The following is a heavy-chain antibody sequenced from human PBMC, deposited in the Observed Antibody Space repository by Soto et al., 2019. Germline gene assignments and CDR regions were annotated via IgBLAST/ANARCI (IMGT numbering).Heavy chain of an antibody. CDR3: ARHKGSDSSGYFLNVDFDY. CDR1: GGSISSYY. J-gene: IGHJ4*02. Sequence: SETLSLTCTVSGGSISSYYWSWIRQPPGKGLEWIGYIYYSGSTNYNPSLKSRVTISVDTSKNQFSLKLSSVTAADTAVYYCARHKGSDSSGYFLNVDFDYWGQGTLVTVS. V-gene: IGHV4-59*08. D-gene: IGHD3-22*01. CDR2: IYYSGST.